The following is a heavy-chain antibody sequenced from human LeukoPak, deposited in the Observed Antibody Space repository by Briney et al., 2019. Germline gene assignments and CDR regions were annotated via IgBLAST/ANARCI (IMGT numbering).Heavy chain of an antibody. CDR2: IGGSGGST. Sequence: GGSLRLSCAASGFTFSSYAMSGVRPAPGKGLEWVSVIGGSGGSTYYANSVKGRFTLSRDNSKNTRYLQMNSLRAEDTAVYYCAKEIYGDSTGGRFQQWGQGTLVTVSS. D-gene: IGHD4-17*01. CDR1: GFTFSSYA. V-gene: IGHV3-23*01. J-gene: IGHJ1*01. CDR3: AKEIYGDSTGGRFQQ.